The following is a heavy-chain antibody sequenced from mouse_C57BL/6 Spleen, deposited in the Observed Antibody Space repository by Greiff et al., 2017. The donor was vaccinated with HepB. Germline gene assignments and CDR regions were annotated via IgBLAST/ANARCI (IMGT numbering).Heavy chain of an antibody. D-gene: IGHD1-1*01. CDR3: ARNYGSSLDYWYFDV. CDR2: IYPGSGST. CDR1: GYTFTSYW. Sequence: QVQLQQPGAELVKPGASVKMSCKASGYTFTSYWITWVKQRPGQGLEWIGDIYPGSGSTNYNEKFKSKATLTVDTSSSTAYMQLSSLTSEDSAVYYCARNYGSSLDYWYFDVWGTGTTVTVSS. V-gene: IGHV1-55*01. J-gene: IGHJ1*03.